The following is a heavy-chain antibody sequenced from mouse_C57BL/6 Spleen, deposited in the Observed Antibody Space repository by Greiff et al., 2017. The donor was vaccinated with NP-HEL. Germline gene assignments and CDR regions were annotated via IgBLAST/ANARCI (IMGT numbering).Heavy chain of an antibody. J-gene: IGHJ2*01. D-gene: IGHD4-1*01. CDR2: ISNGGGST. CDR1: GFTFSDYY. V-gene: IGHV5-12*01. CDR3: ARLLGRGYFDY. Sequence: EVKLVESGGGLVQPGGSLKLSCAASGFTFSDYYMYWVRQTPEKRLEWVAYISNGGGSTYYPDTVKGRFTISRDNAKNTLYLQMSRRKSEDTAMYYCARLLGRGYFDYWGQGTTLTVSS.